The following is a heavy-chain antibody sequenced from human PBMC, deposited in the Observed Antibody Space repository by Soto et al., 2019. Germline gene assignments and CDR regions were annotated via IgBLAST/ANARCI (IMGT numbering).Heavy chain of an antibody. D-gene: IGHD6-13*01. V-gene: IGHV3-30*03. Sequence: QVQLVESGAGVVQPGRSLRLSCAASGFTFSSYGMHWVRQAPGKGLEWVALISYDGSDKYYADSVKGRFTISRDNSKNTLYLQMNSLRVEDTAVYYCGAGQYFSDYWGQGTLVTVSS. CDR2: ISYDGSDK. CDR3: GAGQYFSDY. CDR1: GFTFSSYG. J-gene: IGHJ4*02.